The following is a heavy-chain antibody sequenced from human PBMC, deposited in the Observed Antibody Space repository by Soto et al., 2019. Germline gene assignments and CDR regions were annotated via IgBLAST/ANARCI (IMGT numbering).Heavy chain of an antibody. V-gene: IGHV1-18*01. CDR2: ISAYNGNT. J-gene: IGHJ4*02. CDR1: GYTFTSYH. CDR3: ARDSPPPRE. Sequence: QVQLVQSGAEVKKPGASVKVSCKASGYTFTSYHITWVRQAPGQGLEWMGWISAYNGNTNYAQKHAGRVTMTTHTLTSAAYRELGSLRSDVTAVYYCARDSPPPREWGQGTLVTVSS.